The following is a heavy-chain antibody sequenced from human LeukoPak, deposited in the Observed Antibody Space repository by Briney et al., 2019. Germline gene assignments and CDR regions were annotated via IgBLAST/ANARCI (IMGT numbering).Heavy chain of an antibody. J-gene: IGHJ4*02. Sequence: ASVNLSLKASGYSFTSYDINWVRHPTAQGLGWMGWRNPNSGKTGYAQKFQGRVTMTRNNPISKAYMELNSLTSEDTAVYYCSKAHSYHSSGYTFDYWGQGTLVTVSS. CDR1: GYSFTSYD. V-gene: IGHV1-8*01. CDR3: SKAHSYHSSGYTFDY. CDR2: RNPNSGKT. D-gene: IGHD3-22*01.